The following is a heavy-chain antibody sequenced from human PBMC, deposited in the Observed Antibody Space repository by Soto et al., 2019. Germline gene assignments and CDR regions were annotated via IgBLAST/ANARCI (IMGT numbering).Heavy chain of an antibody. CDR2: IFYSGST. D-gene: IGHD2-8*02. CDR1: GVSINTNDYY. Sequence: QLQLQESGPGLVKPSETLSLTCTVSGVSINTNDYYWGWVRQPPGKGLEWIGNIFYSGSTFYNPSLRTRLTISVDTSKNQFSLRLNSVTAADAAVYYCAAFVVSASRNTGFDFWGQGTLVTVSS. V-gene: IGHV4-39*01. J-gene: IGHJ4*02. CDR3: AAFVVSASRNTGFDF.